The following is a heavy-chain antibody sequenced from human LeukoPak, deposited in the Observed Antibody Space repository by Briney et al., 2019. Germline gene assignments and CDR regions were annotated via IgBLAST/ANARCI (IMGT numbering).Heavy chain of an antibody. J-gene: IGHJ4*02. V-gene: IGHV4-61*02. D-gene: IGHD4-17*01. CDR3: ARDHDYGDYYEY. Sequence: KSSETLSLTCTVSGGSISSGGYYWSWIRQPAGKGLEWIGRIYTSGSTNYNPSLKSRVTISVDTSKNQFSLKLSSVTAADTAVYYCARDHDYGDYYEYWGQGTLVTVSS. CDR2: IYTSGST. CDR1: GGSISSGGYY.